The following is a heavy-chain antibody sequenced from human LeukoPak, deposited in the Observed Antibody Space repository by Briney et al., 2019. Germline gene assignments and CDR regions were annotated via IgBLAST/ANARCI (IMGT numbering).Heavy chain of an antibody. D-gene: IGHD3-22*01. CDR3: ARSNYYDSRSWGFDI. Sequence: GGSLRLSCAASGFTFSSYAMHWVRQAPGKGLEWVTIISYDGTNKYYADSVKGRFTISRDNSKNTLFLQMNSLRAEDTAVYYCARSNYYDSRSWGFDIWGLGTMVTVSS. V-gene: IGHV3-30*04. J-gene: IGHJ3*02. CDR2: ISYDGTNK. CDR1: GFTFSSYA.